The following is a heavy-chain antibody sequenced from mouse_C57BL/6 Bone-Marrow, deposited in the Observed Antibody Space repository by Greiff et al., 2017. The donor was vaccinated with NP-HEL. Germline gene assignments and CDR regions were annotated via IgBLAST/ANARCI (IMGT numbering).Heavy chain of an antibody. CDR1: GFTFSSYT. J-gene: IGHJ3*01. Sequence: DVKLVESGGGLVKPGGSLKLSCAASGFTFSSYTMSWVRQTPEKRLEWVATISGGGGNTYYPDSVKGRFTIFRDNAKNTLYLQMSSLRSEDTALYYCARHHDGYYVGWFAYWGQGTLVTVSA. D-gene: IGHD2-3*01. CDR3: ARHHDGYYVGWFAY. V-gene: IGHV5-9*01. CDR2: ISGGGGNT.